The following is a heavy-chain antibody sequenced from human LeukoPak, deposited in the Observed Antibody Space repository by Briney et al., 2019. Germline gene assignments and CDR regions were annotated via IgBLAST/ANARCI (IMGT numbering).Heavy chain of an antibody. J-gene: IGHJ4*02. CDR3: ASRTDEYSGGSPRQANYYFDY. V-gene: IGHV4-39*07. Sequence: SETLSLTCTVSGGSISSSSYYWGWIRQPPGKGLEWIGEINHSGSTNYNPSLKSRVTISVDTSKNQFSLKLSSVTAADTAVYYCASRTDEYSGGSPRQANYYFDYWGQGTLVTVSS. CDR2: INHSGST. D-gene: IGHD2-15*01. CDR1: GGSISSSSYY.